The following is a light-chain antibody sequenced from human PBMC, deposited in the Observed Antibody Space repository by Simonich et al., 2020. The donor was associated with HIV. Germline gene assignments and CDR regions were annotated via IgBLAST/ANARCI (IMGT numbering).Light chain of an antibody. CDR1: QSVSSN. Sequence: IVMTQSPATLSVSPGERATLSCRASQSVSSNLAWYQQKPGQAPRLLIFDASTRATGVPAQFSGSGSGTEFTLTISSIQSEDFAVYYCQQYNNWPPLTFGGGTKVEIK. J-gene: IGKJ4*01. CDR2: DAS. V-gene: IGKV3-15*01. CDR3: QQYNNWPPLT.